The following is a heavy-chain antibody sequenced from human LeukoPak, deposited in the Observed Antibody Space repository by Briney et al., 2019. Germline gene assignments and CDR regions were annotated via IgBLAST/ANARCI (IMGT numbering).Heavy chain of an antibody. CDR2: IRYDGSNK. V-gene: IGHV3-30*02. D-gene: IGHD3-22*01. CDR3: AKWADSSGYYYYYYYYMDV. J-gene: IGHJ6*03. Sequence: GGSLRLSCAASGFTFSSYGMHWVRQAPGKGLEWVAFIRYDGSNKYYADSVKGRFTISRDNSKNTLYLQMNSLRAEDTAVYYCAKWADSSGYYYYYYYYMDVWGKGTTVTVSS. CDR1: GFTFSSYG.